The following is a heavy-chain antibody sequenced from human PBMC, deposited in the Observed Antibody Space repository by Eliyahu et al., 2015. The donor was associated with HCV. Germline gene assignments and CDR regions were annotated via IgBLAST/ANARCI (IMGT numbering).Heavy chain of an antibody. CDR1: GFSLTTSXGVG. D-gene: IGHD3-22*01. Sequence: QITLKESGPTLVKPTQTLTLTCTFSGFSLTTSXGVGVGWIRRPQERAREWLALIYWNDDKRYSPSLKSRLTITKDTSKNQVVLTMTNMDPVDTATYYCAHRNPDYYDSSGYYGPFDYWGQGTLVTVSS. CDR2: IYWNDDK. CDR3: AHRNPDYYDSSGYYGPFDY. J-gene: IGHJ4*02. V-gene: IGHV2-5*01.